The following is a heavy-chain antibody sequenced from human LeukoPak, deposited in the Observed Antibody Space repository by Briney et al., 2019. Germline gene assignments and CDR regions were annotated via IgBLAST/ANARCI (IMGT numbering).Heavy chain of an antibody. V-gene: IGHV4-34*01. Sequence: SETLSLTCAVYGGSFSGYYWSWIRQPPGKGLEWIGEINHSGSTNYNPPLKSRVTISVDTSKNQFSLKLSSVTAADTAVYYCARCSDPYSSGWDWGQGTLVTVSS. CDR1: GGSFSGYY. J-gene: IGHJ4*02. CDR2: INHSGST. D-gene: IGHD6-19*01. CDR3: ARCSDPYSSGWD.